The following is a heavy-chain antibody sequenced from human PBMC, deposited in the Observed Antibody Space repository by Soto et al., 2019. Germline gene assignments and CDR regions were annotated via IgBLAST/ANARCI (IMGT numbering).Heavy chain of an antibody. D-gene: IGHD3-16*02. CDR2: INDSGST. CDR1: GGSFSGYY. J-gene: IGHJ6*03. V-gene: IGHV4-34*01. CDR3: ARVFLVCFGELSRRGGYYYYMDV. Sequence: SETLSLTCAVYGGSFSGYYWSWIRQTPGKGLEWIGEINDSGSTNHNPSLKSRVTILVDTPKNQFSQKMRSVTAADTAVYYCARVFLVCFGELSRRGGYYYYMDVWGKGTTVTVSS.